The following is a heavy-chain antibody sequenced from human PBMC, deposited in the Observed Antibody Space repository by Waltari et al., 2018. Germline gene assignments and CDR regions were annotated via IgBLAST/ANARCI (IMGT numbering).Heavy chain of an antibody. V-gene: IGHV1-69*02. CDR3: ARVGYYYGSGYYDY. Sequence: QVQLVHSGAAVKKPRSSVKVSCKASGGTFSSYTISWVRQAPGQGLEWMGRIIPILGIANYAQKFQGRVTITADKSTSTAYMELSSLRSEDTAVYYCARVGYYYGSGYYDYWGQGTLVTVSS. CDR2: IIPILGIA. CDR1: GGTFSSYT. D-gene: IGHD3-10*01. J-gene: IGHJ4*02.